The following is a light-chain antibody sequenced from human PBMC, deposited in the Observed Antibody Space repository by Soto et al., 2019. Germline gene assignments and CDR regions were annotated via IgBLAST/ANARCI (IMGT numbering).Light chain of an antibody. J-gene: IGKJ2*01. V-gene: IGKV1-9*01. CDR3: QQRNSYPRT. Sequence: IQVSQSPSFLSASVGFRFTITFGASQSINIFLAWFQQKPAKAPDLLISAASTLQSGVPSRFSGSGSETEFTLTITSLQPEDFATYYCQQRNSYPRTFGQGTKVDIK. CDR1: QSINIF. CDR2: AAS.